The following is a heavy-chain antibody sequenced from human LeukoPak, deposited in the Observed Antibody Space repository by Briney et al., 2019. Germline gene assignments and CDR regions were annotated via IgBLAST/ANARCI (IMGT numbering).Heavy chain of an antibody. CDR2: IWDDGSSK. CDR3: AKPTRGSGSFLIDF. J-gene: IGHJ4*02. D-gene: IGHD1-26*01. V-gene: IGHV3-33*06. Sequence: SGGSLRLSCAASGFTFSSYGMHWARQAPGKGLEWVAVIWDDGSSKYYGDSVKGRFTISRDNSKNTLYLQMNSLRAEDTAVYYCAKPTRGSGSFLIDFWGQGTLVTVSS. CDR1: GFTFSSYG.